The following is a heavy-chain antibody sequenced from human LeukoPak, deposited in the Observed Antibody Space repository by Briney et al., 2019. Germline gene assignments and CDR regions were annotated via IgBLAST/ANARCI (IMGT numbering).Heavy chain of an antibody. CDR1: GFTFSSYW. V-gene: IGHV3-74*01. J-gene: IGHJ4*02. CDR2: INTDGSST. CDR3: GNFDY. Sequence: GGSLRLSCATSGFTFSSYWMHWVRQAPGKGLVWVSRINTDGSSTSYADSVKGRFTISRGNAKNTLYLQMNSLRAEDTAVYYCGNFDYWGQGTLVTVSS.